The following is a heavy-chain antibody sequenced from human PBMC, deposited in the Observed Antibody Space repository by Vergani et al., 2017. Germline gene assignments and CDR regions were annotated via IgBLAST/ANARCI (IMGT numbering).Heavy chain of an antibody. J-gene: IGHJ4*02. V-gene: IGHV5-51*01. D-gene: IGHD1-1*01. Sequence: EVELVQSGPEMRKPGESLKISCKGSESSFGTYWFGWLRQMPGKGLEWMGIIYPADSDTRYSPSFQGQVTISADKSISTAFLQWDSLKASDTALYYCARHTTYTDSWGQGTLVTVSS. CDR3: ARHTTYTDS. CDR1: ESSFGTYW. CDR2: IYPADSDT.